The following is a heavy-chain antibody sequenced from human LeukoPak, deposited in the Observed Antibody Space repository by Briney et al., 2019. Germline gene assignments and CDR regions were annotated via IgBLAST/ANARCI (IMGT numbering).Heavy chain of an antibody. V-gene: IGHV3-48*03. Sequence: PGGSLRLSCAASGFGFGQYEMNWVRQAPGEGLEWIAYISVRAGTIYYGDSAEGRFTISRDDAKNSLYLRMDSLRAEDTALYYCARDRLGPSFSVSHFDLWGQGTLVTVSS. CDR1: GFGFGQYE. D-gene: IGHD3-3*02. CDR3: ARDRLGPSFSVSHFDL. J-gene: IGHJ4*02. CDR2: ISVRAGTI.